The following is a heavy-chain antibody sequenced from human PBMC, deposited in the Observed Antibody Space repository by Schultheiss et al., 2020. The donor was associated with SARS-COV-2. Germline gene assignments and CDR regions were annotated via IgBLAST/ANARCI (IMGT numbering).Heavy chain of an antibody. CDR3: ASSGPIAACDW. CDR2: ISYDGSNK. CDR1: GFTFSSYS. Sequence: GGSLRLSCAASGFTFSSYSMNWVRQAPGKGLEWVAVISYDGSNKYYADSVKGRFTISRDNAKNSLYLQMSGLRAEDTAVYYCASSGPIAACDWWGQGTLVTVSS. V-gene: IGHV3-30*12. J-gene: IGHJ4*02. D-gene: IGHD3-9*01.